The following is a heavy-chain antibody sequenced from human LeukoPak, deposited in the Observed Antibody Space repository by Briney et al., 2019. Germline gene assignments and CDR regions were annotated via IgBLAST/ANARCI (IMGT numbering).Heavy chain of an antibody. J-gene: IGHJ3*02. CDR1: GGTFTSYA. Sequence: SVKVSCKASGGTFTSYAISWVRQAPGQGLEWMGGIIPIFGTANYAQKFHGRVTITADKSTSTAYMELSSLRSEDTAVYYCARDPLRYCSSTSCSTLHAFDIWGQGTMVTVSS. CDR2: IIPIFGTA. CDR3: ARDPLRYCSSTSCSTLHAFDI. D-gene: IGHD2-2*01. V-gene: IGHV1-69*06.